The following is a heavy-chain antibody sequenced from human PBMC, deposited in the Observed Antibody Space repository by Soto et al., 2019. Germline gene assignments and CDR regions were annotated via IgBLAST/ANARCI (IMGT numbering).Heavy chain of an antibody. Sequence: SETLSLTCSVSGGSINSDDHYCTWIRQPPGKGLEWIGSIYKSGTTNDNPSLKSRITVSIDTSKNQLSLNLTSVNAADTALHYWARQRGGGYWCDPWGQGTTVTVSS. J-gene: IGHJ5*02. D-gene: IGHD3-16*01. CDR3: ARQRGGGYWCDP. CDR1: GGSINSDDHY. CDR2: IYKSGTT. V-gene: IGHV4-30-4*01.